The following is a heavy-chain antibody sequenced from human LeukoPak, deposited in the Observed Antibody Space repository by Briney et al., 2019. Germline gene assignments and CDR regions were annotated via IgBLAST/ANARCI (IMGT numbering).Heavy chain of an antibody. CDR2: SIPMFGSA. V-gene: IGHV1-69*13. CDR3: ARGRWVNTVTDWFDP. D-gene: IGHD4-17*01. Sequence: GASVKVSCKASGGTFSTYAISWVRQAPGQGLEWMGGSIPMFGSADYAQKFQGRVRITAAESTSTIYMALSSLRSADTAVYYCARGRWVNTVTDWFDPWGQGSLVTVSS. J-gene: IGHJ5*02. CDR1: GGTFSTYA.